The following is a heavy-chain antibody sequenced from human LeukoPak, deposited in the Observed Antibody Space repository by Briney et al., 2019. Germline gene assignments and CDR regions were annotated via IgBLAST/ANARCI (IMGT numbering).Heavy chain of an antibody. CDR1: GFTFSAYS. D-gene: IGHD3-10*01. CDR2: ISSRSSYI. CDR3: AKDGPAGSHYFDY. V-gene: IGHV3-21*04. Sequence: GGSLRLSCAASGFTFSAYSMNWVRQAPGKGLEWVSFISSRSSYIYYAHSVKGRFTISRDNSKNTLYLQMSSLRAEDTAVYYCAKDGPAGSHYFDYWGQGTLVTVSS. J-gene: IGHJ4*02.